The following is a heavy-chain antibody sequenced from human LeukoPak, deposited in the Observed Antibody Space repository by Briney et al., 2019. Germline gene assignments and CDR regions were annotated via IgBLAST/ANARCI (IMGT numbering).Heavy chain of an antibody. CDR2: LIPIFALA. D-gene: IGHD5-18*01. CDR1: GGTFSTHA. J-gene: IGHJ4*02. V-gene: IGHV1-69*01. Sequence: ASVKVSCKASGGTFSTHAISWVRQAPGQGLEWMGGLIPIFALANYAQKFQGRLTITADESTNTAYLELSSLRFEDTAVYYCAVLGGYNYASEYFDSWGQGTLVTVSS. CDR3: AVLGGYNYASEYFDS.